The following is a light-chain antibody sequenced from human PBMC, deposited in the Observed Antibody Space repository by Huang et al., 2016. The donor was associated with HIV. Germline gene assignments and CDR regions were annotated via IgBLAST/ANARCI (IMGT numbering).Light chain of an antibody. Sequence: EIVLTQSPGTLSLSPGERVTLSCRASQSVSTDYLAGYQQRPGQAPRLLIYGASSRATGIPERFSGSGSGTECTRTISGLEPEDFAVYYCQQYGGSLYTFGQGTKLEIK. V-gene: IGKV3-20*01. CDR1: QSVSTDY. CDR3: QQYGGSLYT. J-gene: IGKJ2*01. CDR2: GAS.